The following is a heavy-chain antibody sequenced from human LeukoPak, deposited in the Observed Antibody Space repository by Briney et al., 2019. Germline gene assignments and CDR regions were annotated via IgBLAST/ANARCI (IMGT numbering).Heavy chain of an antibody. J-gene: IGHJ4*02. CDR1: GGSFSGYY. Sequence: SETLSLTCAVYGGSFSGYYWSWIRQPPGKGLEWIGEINRSGSTNYNPSLKSRVTISVDTSKNQFSLKLSSVTAADTAVYYCAITNSGIAAAGEFDYWGQGTLVTVSS. CDR3: AITNSGIAAAGEFDY. V-gene: IGHV4-34*01. D-gene: IGHD6-13*01. CDR2: INRSGST.